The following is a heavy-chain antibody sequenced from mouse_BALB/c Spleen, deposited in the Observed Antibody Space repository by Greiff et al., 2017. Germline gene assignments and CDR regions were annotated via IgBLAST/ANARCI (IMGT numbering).Heavy chain of an antibody. CDR2: ISSGSSTI. J-gene: IGHJ3*01. Sequence: EVHLVESGGGLVQPGGSRKLSCAASGFTFSSFGMHWVRQAPEKGLEWVAYISSGSSTIYYADTVKGRFTISRDNPKNTLFLQMTSLRSEDTAMYYCAYGNSFAYWGQGTLVTVSA. V-gene: IGHV5-17*02. CDR1: GFTFSSFG. CDR3: AYGNSFAY. D-gene: IGHD2-1*01.